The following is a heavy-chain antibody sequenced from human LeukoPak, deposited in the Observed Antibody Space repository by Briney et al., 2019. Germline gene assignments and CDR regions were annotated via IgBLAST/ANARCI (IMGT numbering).Heavy chain of an antibody. D-gene: IGHD5-24*01. J-gene: IGHJ4*02. CDR1: VFTLSINY. Sequence: GGSLRLSCAASVFTLSINYMNWVRQAPGKGLECGSVVHSGGNTFYAASVKGRFTVSRDNSKNMLYSQMKSPRTEDTAVYYCARAPWRCSFCDYWGQGTLVTVSS. CDR3: ARAPWRCSFCDY. CDR2: VHSGGNT. V-gene: IGHV3-53*01.